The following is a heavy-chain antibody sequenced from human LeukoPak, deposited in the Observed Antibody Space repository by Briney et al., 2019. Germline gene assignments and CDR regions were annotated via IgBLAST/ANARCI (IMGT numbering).Heavy chain of an antibody. J-gene: IGHJ4*02. CDR3: ARVQTYYYDSSGYKRGYFDY. V-gene: IGHV1-3*01. D-gene: IGHD3-22*01. CDR1: GYTFTSYA. CDR2: INAGNGNT. Sequence: ASVKVSCKASGYTFTSYAMHWVRQAPGQRLEWMGWINAGNGNTKYSQKFQGRVTITRDTSASTAYMELSSLRSEDTAVYYCARVQTYYYDSSGYKRGYFDYWGQGTLVTVSS.